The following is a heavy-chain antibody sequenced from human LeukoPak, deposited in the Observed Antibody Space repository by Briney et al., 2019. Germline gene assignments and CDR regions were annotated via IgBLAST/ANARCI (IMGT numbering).Heavy chain of an antibody. Sequence: GRSLRLSCAASGFTFSSYGMHWVRQAPGKGLEWVAVISYDGSNKYYADSVKGRFTISRDNSKNTLYLQMNSLRAEDTAVYYCAKNSGSYYYYGMDVWGQGTTATVSS. CDR3: AKNSGSYYYYGMDV. CDR1: GFTFSSYG. D-gene: IGHD1-26*01. V-gene: IGHV3-30*18. CDR2: ISYDGSNK. J-gene: IGHJ6*02.